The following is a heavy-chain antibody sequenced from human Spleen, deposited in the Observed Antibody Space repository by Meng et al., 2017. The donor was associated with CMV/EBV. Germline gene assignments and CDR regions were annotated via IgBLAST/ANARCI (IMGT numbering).Heavy chain of an antibody. Sequence: GSLRLSCAVSGGSISNYYLSWIRQPLGKGPEYIGYFSPNGNTNYNPSLKSRVSISVDASKNHLSLKLSSVTAADTAVYYCARGVGSPWNEYFQHWGQGTLVTVSS. CDR1: GGSISNYY. CDR3: ARGVGSPWNEYFQH. J-gene: IGHJ1*01. CDR2: FSPNGNT. V-gene: IGHV4-59*12. D-gene: IGHD1-1*01.